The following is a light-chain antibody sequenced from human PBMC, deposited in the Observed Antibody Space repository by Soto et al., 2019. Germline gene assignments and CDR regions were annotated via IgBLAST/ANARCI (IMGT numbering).Light chain of an antibody. Sequence: QSALTQPASVSGSPGQSITISCTVTSSDVGGYNYVSWYQQYPGKAPTVMIYEVSNRPSGVSNRFSGSESGNTASLTISGLPAEDDADYYCSSHTSSSTLVFGGGTKLTVL. CDR2: EVS. J-gene: IGLJ2*01. V-gene: IGLV2-14*01. CDR1: SSDVGGYNY. CDR3: SSHTSSSTLV.